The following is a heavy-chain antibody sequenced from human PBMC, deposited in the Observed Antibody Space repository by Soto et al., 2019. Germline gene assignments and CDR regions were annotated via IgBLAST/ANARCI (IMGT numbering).Heavy chain of an antibody. CDR2: IYYSGST. D-gene: IGHD2-8*01. CDR1: GGSISSYY. V-gene: IGHV4-59*01. CDR3: ARDTVLMVYAHCYYYGMDV. Sequence: SETLSLTCTVSGGSISSYYWSWIRQPPGKGLEWIGYIYYSGSTNYNPSLKSRVTISVDTSKNQFSLKLSSVTAADTAVYYCARDTVLMVYAHCYYYGMDVWGQGTTVTVSS. J-gene: IGHJ6*02.